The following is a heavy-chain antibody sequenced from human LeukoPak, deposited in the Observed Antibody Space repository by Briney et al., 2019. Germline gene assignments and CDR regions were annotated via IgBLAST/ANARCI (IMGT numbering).Heavy chain of an antibody. CDR2: ISYDGSNR. V-gene: IGHV3-30*18. CDR3: AKDHEVLWFGELWTPNWFGP. J-gene: IGHJ5*02. D-gene: IGHD3-10*01. Sequence: PGGSLRLSCAASGFTFSSYGMHWVRQAPGKGLEWVAVISYDGSNRYYADSVKGRFTISRDNSKNTLYLQMNSLRAEDTAVYYCAKDHEVLWFGELWTPNWFGPWGQGTLVTVSS. CDR1: GFTFSSYG.